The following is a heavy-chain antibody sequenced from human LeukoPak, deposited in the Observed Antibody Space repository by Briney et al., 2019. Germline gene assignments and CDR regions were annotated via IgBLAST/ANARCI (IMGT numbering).Heavy chain of an antibody. CDR2: IRSKAYGGTT. Sequence: PGGSLRLSCTASGFTFGDYAMSWVRRAPGKGLEWVGFIRSKAYGGTTEYAAAVKGRFTISKVDSKSIAYLQMNSLKTEDTAVYYCARAPTYYYDSSVFGYWGQGTLVTVSS. CDR3: ARAPTYYYDSSVFGY. J-gene: IGHJ4*02. CDR1: GFTFGDYA. V-gene: IGHV3-49*04. D-gene: IGHD3-22*01.